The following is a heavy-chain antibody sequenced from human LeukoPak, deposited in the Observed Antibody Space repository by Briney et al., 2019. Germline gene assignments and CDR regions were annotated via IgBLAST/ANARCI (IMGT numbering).Heavy chain of an antibody. J-gene: IGHJ4*02. V-gene: IGHV4-59*08. CDR2: IYYSGST. CDR1: GFSISTYY. CDR3: AGHRTAYYFDY. Sequence: PAETLSLSCAASGFSISTYYMSWVRQPPGKGLEWVGYIYYSGSTNYNASFKSRVTISVDTSKNQFSLKLSSVTAAETAMYYCAGHRTAYYFDYWGQGTLVTVSS.